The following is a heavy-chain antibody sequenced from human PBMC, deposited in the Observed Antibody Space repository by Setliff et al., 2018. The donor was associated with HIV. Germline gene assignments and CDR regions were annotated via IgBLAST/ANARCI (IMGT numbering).Heavy chain of an antibody. J-gene: IGHJ4*02. CDR2: INAGNDNT. V-gene: IGHV1-3*01. D-gene: IGHD5-12*01. CDR3: ARDLGGYDY. Sequence: ASVKVSCKASGGTFSSYALHWVRQAPGQRLEWMGWINAGNDNTKYSQRLQGRVTITRDTSASTAYMELNSLRSEDTAVYYCARDLGGYDYWGQGTLVTVSS. CDR1: GGTFSSYA.